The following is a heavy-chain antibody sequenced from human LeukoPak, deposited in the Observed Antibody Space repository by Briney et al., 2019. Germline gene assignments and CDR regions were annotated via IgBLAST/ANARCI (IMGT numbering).Heavy chain of an antibody. V-gene: IGHV4-59*03. Sequence: SETLSLTCTVSGGSISSYYWNWIRQSPGKGLEWIGNIHYSGSSVYNPSLKSRGTISIDTSRRQFFLKLNSVTAADTAVYFCALAPNSNWFDFWGPGTLVTVSS. J-gene: IGHJ5*01. D-gene: IGHD2-8*01. CDR1: GGSISSYY. CDR2: IHYSGSS. CDR3: ALAPNSNWFDF.